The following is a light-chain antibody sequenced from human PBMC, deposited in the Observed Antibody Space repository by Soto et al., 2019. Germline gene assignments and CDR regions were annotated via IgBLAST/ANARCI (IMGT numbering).Light chain of an antibody. CDR3: QQYQSYRT. Sequence: DIQMTQSPSTLSASVGDRVTLTCRASQSISSQLAWYQQKPGKAPNLLIYQASNLETGVPSRFAGSGSGTEFTLIISSLHPDDLASYYRQQYQSYRTFGQGTKVEVK. V-gene: IGKV1-5*03. CDR2: QAS. J-gene: IGKJ1*01. CDR1: QSISSQ.